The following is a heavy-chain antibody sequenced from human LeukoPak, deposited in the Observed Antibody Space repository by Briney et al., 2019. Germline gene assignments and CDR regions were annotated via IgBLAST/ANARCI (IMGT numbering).Heavy chain of an antibody. J-gene: IGHJ4*02. CDR2: IGGSGDFT. D-gene: IGHD3-10*01. CDR3: AKADRGWGVITKD. Sequence: GGSLRLSCAASGFTFSTYAMSWVRQAPGKGLEWVSAIGGSGDFTYYAEYVRGRFTISRDNSKKTLYLQMNSLRAEDTAVYCCAKADRGWGVITKDWGQGTLVTVSS. V-gene: IGHV3-23*01. CDR1: GFTFSTYA.